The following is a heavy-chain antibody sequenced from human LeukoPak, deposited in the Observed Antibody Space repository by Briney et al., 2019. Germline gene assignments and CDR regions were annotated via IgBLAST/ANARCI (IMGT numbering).Heavy chain of an antibody. D-gene: IGHD2-8*01. Sequence: GGSLRLSCAASGFTFSSYGMHWVRQAPGKGLEWVADIWFDGKNEHFADSVKGRFTISRDNSKNTMYLQINSLRAEDTAVYYCARDRHCANGVCHSPPGMDIWGQGTTVTVSS. J-gene: IGHJ6*02. CDR2: IWFDGKNE. CDR3: ARDRHCANGVCHSPPGMDI. CDR1: GFTFSSYG. V-gene: IGHV3-33*01.